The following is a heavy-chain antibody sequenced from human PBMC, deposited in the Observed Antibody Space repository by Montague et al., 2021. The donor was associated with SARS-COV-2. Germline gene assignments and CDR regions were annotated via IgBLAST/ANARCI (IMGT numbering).Heavy chain of an antibody. CDR3: ASSSGYSYGYYFDY. CDR2: IYYGGST. D-gene: IGHD5-18*01. J-gene: IGHJ4*02. Sequence: SETLSLTCAVSGGSISSYYWSWIRQPPGKGLEWIGYIYYGGSTNCNPSLKSRVTISVDTSKNQFSLKLSSVTAADTAVYYCASSSGYSYGYYFDYWGQGTLVTVSS. V-gene: IGHV4-59*01. CDR1: GGSISSYY.